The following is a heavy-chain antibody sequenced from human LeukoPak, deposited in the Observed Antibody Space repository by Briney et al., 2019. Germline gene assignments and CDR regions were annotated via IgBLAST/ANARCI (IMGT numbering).Heavy chain of an antibody. CDR1: GGSFSGYY. CDR3: ARGVTRLPFDY. CDR2: INHSGST. V-gene: IGHV4-34*01. J-gene: IGHJ4*02. Sequence: SETLSLTCAVYGGSFSGYYWSWIRQPPGKGLEWIGEINHSGSTNYNPSLKSRVTISVDTSKNQFSLKLSSVTAADTAVYYCARGVTRLPFDYWGQGTLVTVSS. D-gene: IGHD4-11*01.